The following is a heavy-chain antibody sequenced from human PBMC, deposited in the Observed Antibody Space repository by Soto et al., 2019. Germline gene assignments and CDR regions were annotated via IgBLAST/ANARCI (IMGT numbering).Heavy chain of an antibody. J-gene: IGHJ5*02. V-gene: IGHV4-4*07. CDR2: IYATGTT. CDR3: VRDGTKTLRDWFDP. CDR1: GASISCFY. D-gene: IGHD1-1*01. Sequence: PSETLSLTCTVSGASISCFYWSLFRKSAGKGLEWIGRIYATGTTDYNPSLKSRVMMSVDTSKKQFSLKLRSVTAADTAVYYCVRDGTKTLRDWFDPWGQGISVTVSS.